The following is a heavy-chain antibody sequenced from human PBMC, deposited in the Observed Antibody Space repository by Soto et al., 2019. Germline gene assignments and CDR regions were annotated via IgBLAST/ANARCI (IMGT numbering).Heavy chain of an antibody. CDR1: GFTFITST. CDR2: IVVGSGNT. J-gene: IGHJ4*02. CDR3: AAGDYHDTSGYPSDY. D-gene: IGHD5-12*01. V-gene: IGHV1-58*01. Sequence: QMQLVQSGPEVKKPGTSVKVSCKVSGFTFITSTVQWVRQARGQPLEWIGWIVVGSGNTIYAQKFQERLQFSRDESTSTAYMELSSLRYEDTGVYYCAAGDYHDTSGYPSDYCGQGTLVTVSS.